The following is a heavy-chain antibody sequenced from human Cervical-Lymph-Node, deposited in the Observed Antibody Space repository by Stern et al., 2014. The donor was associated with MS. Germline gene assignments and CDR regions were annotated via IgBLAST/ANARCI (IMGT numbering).Heavy chain of an antibody. Sequence: DQLVESGGGVVQPGGSLRLSCEACGFGFSSYGIHWVRQAPGKGLEGGAVISYDGSNTHYGVSVKGRFTISRDNSKNMLFLHMNSLSAEDTAVYYCVTGRGYMSGQPDFDYWGQGALVTVTS. D-gene: IGHD5-18*01. CDR1: GFGFSSYG. CDR3: VTGRGYMSGQPDFDY. V-gene: IGHV3-30*03. CDR2: ISYDGSNT. J-gene: IGHJ4*02.